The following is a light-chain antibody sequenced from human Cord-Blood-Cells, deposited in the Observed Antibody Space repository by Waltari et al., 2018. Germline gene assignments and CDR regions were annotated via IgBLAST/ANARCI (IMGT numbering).Light chain of an antibody. CDR3: QKYNSAPFT. V-gene: IGKV1-27*01. Sequence: IQMTQSPSSLSASLGARVPITCRASQGISNYLAWYQQKPGKVPRLLIYAASTLQSGVPSRFSGSGSGTDFTLTISSLQPEDVATYYCQKYNSAPFTFGPGTKVDSK. CDR2: AAS. J-gene: IGKJ3*01. CDR1: QGISNY.